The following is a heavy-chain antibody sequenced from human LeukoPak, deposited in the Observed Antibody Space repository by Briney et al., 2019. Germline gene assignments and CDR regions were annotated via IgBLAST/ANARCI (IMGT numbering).Heavy chain of an antibody. Sequence: GGSLRLSCAASGFTVSSNYMSWVRQAPGKGLEWDSVIYSGGSTYYADSVKGRCTIARDNSKNTLYLQMNSLRAEDTAVYYCARLSGDSYPDYWGEGTLVTVSS. CDR3: ARLSGDSYPDY. CDR2: IYSGGST. CDR1: GFTVSSNY. J-gene: IGHJ4*02. V-gene: IGHV3-53*01. D-gene: IGHD5-24*01.